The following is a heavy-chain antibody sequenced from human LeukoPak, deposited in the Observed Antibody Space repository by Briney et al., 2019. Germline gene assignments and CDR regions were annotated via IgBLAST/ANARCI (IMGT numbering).Heavy chain of an antibody. CDR2: ISSSSSYI. V-gene: IGHV3-21*01. J-gene: IGHJ4*02. CDR1: GFTFNSYS. CDR3: ARGGSSWYPIPY. D-gene: IGHD6-13*01. Sequence: GGSLRLSCAASGFTFNSYSMKWVRQAPGKGLEWVSSISSSSSYIYYADSVKGRFTIYRDNAKNSLYLQMNSLRAEDTAVYYCARGGSSWYPIPYWGQGTLVTVSS.